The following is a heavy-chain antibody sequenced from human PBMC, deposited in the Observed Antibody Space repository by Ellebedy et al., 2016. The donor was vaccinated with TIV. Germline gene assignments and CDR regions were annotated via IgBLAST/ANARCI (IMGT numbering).Heavy chain of an antibody. CDR2: INPDSGVT. V-gene: IGHV1-2*02. CDR3: ARVRRGSSGMDV. CDR1: GYTFTANY. D-gene: IGHD6-13*01. J-gene: IGHJ6*02. Sequence: APVKVSCKASGYTFTANYIHWVRQAPGQGLEWMGWINPDSGVTNIAQKFQGRVTMTRDTSVNTAYMDLSRLESDDTAVYHCARVRRGSSGMDVWGQGTTVTVS.